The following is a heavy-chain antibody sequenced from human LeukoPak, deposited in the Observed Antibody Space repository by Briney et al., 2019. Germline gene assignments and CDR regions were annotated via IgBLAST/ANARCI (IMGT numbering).Heavy chain of an antibody. CDR3: ARLEDRSSGWYLVY. D-gene: IGHD6-19*01. CDR1: GGSISSSSYY. CDR2: IYYSGST. V-gene: IGHV4-39*07. Sequence: PSETLSLTCTVSGGSISSSSYYWGWIRQPPGKGLEWIGSIYYSGSTYYNPSLKSRVTISVDTSKNQFSLKLSSVTAADTAVYYCARLEDRSSGWYLVYWGQGTLVTVSS. J-gene: IGHJ4*02.